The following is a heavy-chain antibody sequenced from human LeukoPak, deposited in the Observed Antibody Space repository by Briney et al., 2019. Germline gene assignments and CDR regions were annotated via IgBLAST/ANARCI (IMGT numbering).Heavy chain of an antibody. CDR1: GFTFSSYA. D-gene: IGHD3-10*01. J-gene: IGHJ4*02. V-gene: IGHV3-30*04. CDR3: ARDMELWFGELQE. Sequence: GGSRRFSCAAPGFTFSSYAMHWVRQAPGKGLEWVAVISFDGSNKYYADSVKGRFTISRDNSKNTLYLQMNSLRAEDTAVYYCARDMELWFGELQEWGQGTLVTVSS. CDR2: ISFDGSNK.